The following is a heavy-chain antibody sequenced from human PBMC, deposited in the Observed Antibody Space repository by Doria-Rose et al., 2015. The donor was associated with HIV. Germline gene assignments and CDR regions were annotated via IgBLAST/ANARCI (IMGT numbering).Heavy chain of an antibody. CDR1: GVSLSSPGMG. Sequence: SGPVLVKPTETLTLTCTVSGVSLSSPGMGVSWIRQPPGKALEWLANIFSDDARSNITSRESRLTISRVTSKCQVYRTMTDMDPVDTATYYCARIKSSRWYHKYYFDFWGQGTLVIVSA. CDR3: ARIKSSRWYHKYYFDF. V-gene: IGHV2-26*01. J-gene: IGHJ4*02. CDR2: IFSDDAR. D-gene: IGHD6-13*01.